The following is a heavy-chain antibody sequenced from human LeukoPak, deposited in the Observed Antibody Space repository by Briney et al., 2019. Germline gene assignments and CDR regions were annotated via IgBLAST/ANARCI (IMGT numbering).Heavy chain of an antibody. Sequence: SETLSLTCIISGGSISSSTYYWGWIRQPPGKGLEWIGTLSYSGKTYYNPSLKTRVTISVDTSKNQFSLKLSSVTAADTAVYYCTRSHDCGDYYFDYWGQGTLVTVSS. V-gene: IGHV4-39*07. CDR1: GGSISSSTYY. CDR2: LSYSGKT. D-gene: IGHD4-17*01. J-gene: IGHJ4*02. CDR3: TRSHDCGDYYFDY.